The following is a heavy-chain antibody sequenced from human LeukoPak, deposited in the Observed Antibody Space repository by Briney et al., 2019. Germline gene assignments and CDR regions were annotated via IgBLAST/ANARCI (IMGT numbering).Heavy chain of an antibody. CDR1: GGSISSYY. D-gene: IGHD3-10*01. V-gene: IGHV4-39*01. J-gene: IGHJ3*02. Sequence: SETLSLTCTVSGGSISSYYWGWIRQPPGKGLEWIGSIYYSGSTYYNPSLKSRVTISVDTSKNQFSLKLSSVTAADTAVYYCASKEVWFGELGDAFDIWGQGTMVTVSS. CDR3: ASKEVWFGELGDAFDI. CDR2: IYYSGST.